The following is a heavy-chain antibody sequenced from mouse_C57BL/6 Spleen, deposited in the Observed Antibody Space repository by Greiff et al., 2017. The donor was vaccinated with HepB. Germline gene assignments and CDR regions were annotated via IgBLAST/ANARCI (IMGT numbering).Heavy chain of an antibody. CDR2: SRNKANDYTT. CDR1: GFTFSDFY. J-gene: IGHJ1*03. D-gene: IGHD1-1*01. Sequence: EVQGVESGGGLVQSGRSLRLSCATSGFTFSDFYMEWVRQAPGKGLEWIAASRNKANDYTTEYSASVKGRFIVSRDTSQSILYLQMNALRAEDTAIYYCARDYYYGSRGWYFDVWGTGTTVTVSS. V-gene: IGHV7-1*01. CDR3: ARDYYYGSRGWYFDV.